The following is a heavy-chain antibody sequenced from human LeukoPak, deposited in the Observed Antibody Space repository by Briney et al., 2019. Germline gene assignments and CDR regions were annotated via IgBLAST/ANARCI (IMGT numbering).Heavy chain of an antibody. CDR1: GFTFSSYW. CDR3: AREGRVSGYDFDC. V-gene: IGHV3-74*03. J-gene: IGHJ4*02. Sequence: GGSLSISCAASGFTFSSYWMHWVRQAPGKGLVWVSRINSDGSSITYADSVKGRFTISRDNAKNTLYLQMNSLRVEDTAVYYCAREGRVSGYDFDCWGQGTLVTVSS. D-gene: IGHD5-12*01. CDR2: INSDGSSI.